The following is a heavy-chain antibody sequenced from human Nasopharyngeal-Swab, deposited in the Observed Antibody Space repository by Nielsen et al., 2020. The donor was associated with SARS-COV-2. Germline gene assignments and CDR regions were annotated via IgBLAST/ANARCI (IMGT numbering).Heavy chain of an antibody. CDR1: GGSISSGGYS. CDR2: IYHSGST. V-gene: IGHV4-30-2*01. CDR3: ARLDPFGSEDK. D-gene: IGHD3-3*01. Sequence: SETLSLTCAVSGGSISSGGYSWSWIRQPPGKGLEWIGYIYHSGSTYYNPSLKSRVTISVDRSKNQFSLKLSSVTAADTAVYYCARLDPFGSEDKWGQGTLVTVSS. J-gene: IGHJ4*02.